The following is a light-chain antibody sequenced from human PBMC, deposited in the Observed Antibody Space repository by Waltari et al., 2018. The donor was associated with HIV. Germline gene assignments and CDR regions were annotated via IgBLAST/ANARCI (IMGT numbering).Light chain of an antibody. CDR3: QQSYSTPLT. CDR2: AAS. Sequence: IQMTQSPSSLSASVGDRVTITCRASQNISSYLNWYQQKSGKAPKLLIYAASNLQSGVPSRVSGSGSGTDFTLTLSSRQPEDFATYYCQQSYSTPLTFGGGTKVEIK. V-gene: IGKV1-39*01. J-gene: IGKJ4*01. CDR1: QNISSY.